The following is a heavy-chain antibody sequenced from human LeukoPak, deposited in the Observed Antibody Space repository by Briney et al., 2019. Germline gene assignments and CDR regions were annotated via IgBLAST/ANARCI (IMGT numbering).Heavy chain of an antibody. Sequence: GGSLRLSCEASGFTFSSYSMNWVRQAPGKGLEWVSYIHGSSSPVDYADSVKGRFTMSRDNTKNSVYLQMNSLRAEDTAVYYCARDHDWAFDYWGQGILVTVS. CDR2: IHGSSSPV. CDR3: ARDHDWAFDY. V-gene: IGHV3-48*04. J-gene: IGHJ4*02. CDR1: GFTFSSYS. D-gene: IGHD3-9*01.